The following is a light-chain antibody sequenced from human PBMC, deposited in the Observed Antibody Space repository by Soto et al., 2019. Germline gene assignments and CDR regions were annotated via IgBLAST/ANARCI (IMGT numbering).Light chain of an antibody. CDR1: QDVKNY. CDR2: DAS. CDR3: MQGTHWPIT. V-gene: IGKV1-33*01. Sequence: DIQMTQSPSSLSASVGDRVTITFQSSQDVKNYLNWYQQKPGKAPKLLIYDASNLERGVPARFSGSGSGTDFALKISRVEAEDVGVYYCMQGTHWPITFGQGTRLEIK. J-gene: IGKJ5*01.